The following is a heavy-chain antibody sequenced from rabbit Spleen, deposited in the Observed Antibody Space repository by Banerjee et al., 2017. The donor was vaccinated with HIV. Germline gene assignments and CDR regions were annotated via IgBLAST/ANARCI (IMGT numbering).Heavy chain of an antibody. CDR2: IGTGSGST. Sequence: QEQLVESGGGLVQPEGSLTLTCTASGFSFSTNALGWVRQAPGKGLEWIACIGTGSGSTYYADWAKGRFTISKTSSTTVTLQMTSLTAADTATYFCARSYGGNSLGYLNLWGQGTLVTVS. CDR3: ARSYGGNSLGYLNL. V-gene: IGHV1S45*01. D-gene: IGHD4-2*01. J-gene: IGHJ4*01. CDR1: GFSFSTNAL.